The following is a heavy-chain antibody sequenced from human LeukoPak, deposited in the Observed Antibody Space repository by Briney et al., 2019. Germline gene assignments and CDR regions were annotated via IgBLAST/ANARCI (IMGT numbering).Heavy chain of an antibody. Sequence: SETLSLTCTVSGGSISGYSWNWIRQPPGKGLEWIGYIYYSGSTDYKPSLKSRVTTSVDTSKKQFSLTLTSVTAADTAVYYCARESRYCTNGVCSADDFDIWGQGTMVTVSS. CDR2: IYYSGST. CDR1: GGSISGYS. J-gene: IGHJ3*02. D-gene: IGHD2-8*01. CDR3: ARESRYCTNGVCSADDFDI. V-gene: IGHV4-59*01.